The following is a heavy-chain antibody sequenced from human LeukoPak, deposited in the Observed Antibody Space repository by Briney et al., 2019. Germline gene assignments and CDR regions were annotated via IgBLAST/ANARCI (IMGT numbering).Heavy chain of an antibody. Sequence: GGSLRLSCAASGFTLSSYWMSWVRQAPGKGLEWVANIKQDGSEKYYVDSVKGRFTISRDNAKNSLYLQMNSLRAEDTAVYYCAKRRYAGTGSAEDAFDIWGQGTMVTVSS. V-gene: IGHV3-7*01. CDR3: AKRRYAGTGSAEDAFDI. J-gene: IGHJ3*02. D-gene: IGHD6-13*01. CDR2: IKQDGSEK. CDR1: GFTLSSYW.